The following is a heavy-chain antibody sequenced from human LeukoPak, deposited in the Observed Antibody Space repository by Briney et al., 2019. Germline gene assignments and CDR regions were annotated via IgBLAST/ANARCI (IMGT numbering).Heavy chain of an antibody. J-gene: IGHJ4*02. CDR1: GFSPSTSGMC. V-gene: IGHV2-70*11. D-gene: IGHD3-22*01. CDR2: IEWDDDK. CDR3: ARMHYYDSLDY. Sequence: SCPALVKPTQTLTLTCTFSGFSPSTSGMCVSWIRQPPVKALEWLARIEWDDDKYYNTSLKTRLTISKDTSKNQVVLTMTNMDPVDTATYYCARMHYYDSLDYWGQGTLVTVSS.